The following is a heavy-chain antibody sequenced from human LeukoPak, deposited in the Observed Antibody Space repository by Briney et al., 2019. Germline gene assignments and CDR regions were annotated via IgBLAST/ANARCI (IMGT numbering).Heavy chain of an antibody. J-gene: IGHJ4*02. D-gene: IGHD2-2*01. V-gene: IGHV4-34*01. Sequence: SETLSLTCGVSDGSLSGSYWTWIRQAPGKGLEWIGDINYSGITNYNPSLKSRVTISVDTSKNQFSLKLSSVTAADTAVYYCARGGYCSSTSCYFGWVDYWGQGTLVTVSS. CDR2: INYSGIT. CDR3: ARGGYCSSTSCYFGWVDY. CDR1: DGSLSGSY.